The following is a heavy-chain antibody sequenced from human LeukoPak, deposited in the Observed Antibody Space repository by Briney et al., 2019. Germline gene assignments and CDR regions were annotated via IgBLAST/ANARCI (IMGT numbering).Heavy chain of an antibody. CDR3: ARGVYIAAAQYGY. V-gene: IGHV4-59*01. Sequence: PSETLSLTCTVSGGSISSYYWSWIRQPPGKGLEWIGYIYYSGTTNYNPSLKSRVTISVDTSKNQFSLKLSSVTAADPAVYYCARGVYIAAAQYGYWGQGTLVPVST. D-gene: IGHD6-13*01. CDR2: IYYSGTT. J-gene: IGHJ4*02. CDR1: GGSISSYY.